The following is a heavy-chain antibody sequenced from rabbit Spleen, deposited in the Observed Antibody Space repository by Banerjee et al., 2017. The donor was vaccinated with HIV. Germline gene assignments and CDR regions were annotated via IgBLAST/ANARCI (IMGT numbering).Heavy chain of an antibody. J-gene: IGHJ6*01. V-gene: IGHV1S40*01. CDR2: IAGDSSGFT. CDR3: ARDTGTSFSSYGMDL. CDR1: GFSFSNSDY. Sequence: QSLEESGGSLVKPGASLTVTCTASGFSFSNSDYMCWVRQAPGKGLEWISCIAGDSSGFTYSATWAKGRFTCSKTSSTTVTLQMTSLTVADTATYFCARDTGTSFSSYGMDLWGPGTLVTVS. D-gene: IGHD7-1*01.